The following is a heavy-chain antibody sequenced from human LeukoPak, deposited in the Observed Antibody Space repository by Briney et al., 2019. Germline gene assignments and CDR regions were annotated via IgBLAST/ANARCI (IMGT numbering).Heavy chain of an antibody. CDR2: INHSGST. CDR1: GGSFSGYY. J-gene: IGHJ6*03. Sequence: SETLSLTCAVYGGSFSGYYWSWIRQPPGKGLEWIGEINHSGSTNYNPSLKSRVTISVDTSKNQFSLKLSSVTAADTAVYYCARLADNYYYYYYMDVWGKGPRSPSP. CDR3: ARLADNYYYYYYMDV. V-gene: IGHV4-34*01. D-gene: IGHD3-3*02.